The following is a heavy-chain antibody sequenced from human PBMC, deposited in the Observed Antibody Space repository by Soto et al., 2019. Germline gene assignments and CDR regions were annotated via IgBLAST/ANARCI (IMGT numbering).Heavy chain of an antibody. J-gene: IGHJ4*02. CDR2: ILPFLGTT. V-gene: IGHV1-69*08. Sequence: QLQLVQSGAAVKKPGSSVKVSCMASGGTLNTYTISWVRQAPGQGLEWMGSILPFLGTTNYARKFQGRVTINADQSTSTMELSSLRSEDTAVYFCARDVTAMEALYYYDTWGQGTLVTVSS. CDR3: ARDVTAMEALYYYDT. D-gene: IGHD5-18*01. CDR1: GGTLNTYT.